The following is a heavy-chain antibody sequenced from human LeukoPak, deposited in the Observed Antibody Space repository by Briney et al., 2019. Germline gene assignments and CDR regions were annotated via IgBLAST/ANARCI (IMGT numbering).Heavy chain of an antibody. Sequence: ASVKVSCTVSGYTFTTYGISWVRQPPGQGLEGMVWVSGNNGNTNYAQMLQGRVTMTTDTYKNTAYKELRSLISDDTAVYYCARDFYHSGTNWYDVFDVWGQGTMVTVSS. CDR2: VSGNNGNT. CDR1: GYTFTTYG. J-gene: IGHJ3*01. CDR3: ARDFYHSGTNWYDVFDV. D-gene: IGHD1-1*01. V-gene: IGHV1-18*01.